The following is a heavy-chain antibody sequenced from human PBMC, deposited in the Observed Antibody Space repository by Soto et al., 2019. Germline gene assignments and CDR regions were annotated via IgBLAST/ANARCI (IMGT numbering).Heavy chain of an antibody. V-gene: IGHV4-4*02. CDR2: IYHSGST. D-gene: IGHD2-15*01. CDR1: GGSISSNNW. CDR3: ARSEGDCRGGSCPFYHD. Sequence: QVQLQESGPGLVKPSETLSLTCAVSGGSISSNNWWSWVRQTPGKGLEWIGEIYHSGSTNYNPSLMSRVLISLDKSKNRFSLSLTSMTAADTAVYYCARSEGDCRGGSCPFYHDWGQGTLVTASS. J-gene: IGHJ4*02.